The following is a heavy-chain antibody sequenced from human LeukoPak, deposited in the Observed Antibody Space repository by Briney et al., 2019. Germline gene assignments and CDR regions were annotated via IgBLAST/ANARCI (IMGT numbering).Heavy chain of an antibody. D-gene: IGHD6-13*01. Sequence: ASVKVSCKASGYTFTSYDINWVRQATGQGLEWMGWMNPNSGNTGYAQKFQGRVTMTRNTSISPAYLELSSLRSEDTAVYYCARGGSSWYSQYYYYGMDVWGQGTTVTVSS. CDR1: GYTFTSYD. CDR2: MNPNSGNT. CDR3: ARGGSSWYSQYYYYGMDV. J-gene: IGHJ6*02. V-gene: IGHV1-8*01.